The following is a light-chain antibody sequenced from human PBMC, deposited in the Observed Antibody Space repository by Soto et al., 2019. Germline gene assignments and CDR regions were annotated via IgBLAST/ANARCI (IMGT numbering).Light chain of an antibody. CDR2: GAS. CDR3: QQYNNWPPWT. J-gene: IGKJ1*01. CDR1: QSVSSN. Sequence: EIVMTQSPATLSVSPGERATLSCRASQSVSSNLAWYQQKAGQAPRLLIYGASTRANGVPARFSGSGSGTEFTLTISSLQSEDFAVYYCQQYNNWPPWTFGQGTKVEIK. V-gene: IGKV3-15*01.